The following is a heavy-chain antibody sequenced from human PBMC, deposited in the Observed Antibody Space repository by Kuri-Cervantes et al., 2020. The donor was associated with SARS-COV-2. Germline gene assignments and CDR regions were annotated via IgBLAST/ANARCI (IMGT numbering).Heavy chain of an antibody. D-gene: IGHD6-13*01. J-gene: IGHJ4*02. CDR3: ARDDLHSSSCDFDY. V-gene: IGHV4-4*07. Sequence: LETLSLTCTVSGGSISSYYWSWIRQPAGKGLEWIGRIYTSGSTNYNPSLKSRVTMSVDTSKNQFSLKLSSVTAADTAVYYCARDDLHSSSCDFDYWGQGTLVTVSS. CDR1: GGSISSYY. CDR2: IYTSGST.